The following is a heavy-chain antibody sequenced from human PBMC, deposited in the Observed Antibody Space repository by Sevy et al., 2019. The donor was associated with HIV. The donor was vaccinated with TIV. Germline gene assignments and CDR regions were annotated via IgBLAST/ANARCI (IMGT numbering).Heavy chain of an antibody. CDR3: ARDGGCSSTSCLLYFDY. D-gene: IGHD2-2*01. J-gene: IGHJ4*02. V-gene: IGHV3-48*03. Sequence: GGSLRLSCVASGFTFSSYEMNWVRQAPGKGLEWVSYISNSGSDIHYSDSLRGRFTISRDNAKNSLYLQMNSLRAEDTAVYYCARDGGCSSTSCLLYFDYWGQGTLVTVSS. CDR2: ISNSGSDI. CDR1: GFTFSSYE.